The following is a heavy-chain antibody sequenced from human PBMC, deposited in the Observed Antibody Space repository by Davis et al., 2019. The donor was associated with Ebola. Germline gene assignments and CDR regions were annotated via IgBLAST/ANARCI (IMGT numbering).Heavy chain of an antibody. CDR2: IYHSGST. CDR3: ARDAFDSYYFDY. J-gene: IGHJ4*02. V-gene: IGHV4-30-2*01. D-gene: IGHD6-6*01. Sequence: SETLSLTCAVSGGSISSGGYSWSWIRQPPGKSLEWIGYIYHSGSTYYNPSLKSRVTISVDRSKNQFSLKLSSVTAADTAVYYCARDAFDSYYFDYWGQGTLVTVSS. CDR1: GGSISSGGYS.